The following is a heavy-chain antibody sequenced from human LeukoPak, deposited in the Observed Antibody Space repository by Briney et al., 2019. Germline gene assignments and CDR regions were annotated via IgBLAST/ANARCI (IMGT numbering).Heavy chain of an antibody. V-gene: IGHV1-69*04. J-gene: IGHJ4*02. CDR2: IIPTLGIA. D-gene: IGHD3-10*01. Sequence: GSSVKVSCKASGGTFSSYAISWVRQAPGQGLEWMGRIIPTLGIANYAQKFQGRVTITADKSTSTAYMELSSLRSEDTAVYYCAREGTYYYGSGSHHVFDYWGQGTLVTVSS. CDR3: AREGTYYYGSGSHHVFDY. CDR1: GGTFSSYA.